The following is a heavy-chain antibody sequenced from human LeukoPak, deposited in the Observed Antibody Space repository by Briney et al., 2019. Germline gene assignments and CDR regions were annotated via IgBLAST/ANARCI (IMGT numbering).Heavy chain of an antibody. Sequence: SVKVSCTASGGTFSSYAISWVRPAPGQGLERMGGIIPIFGTANYAQKFQGRVTITADESTSTAYMELSSLRSEDTAVYYCARGFEGEIQMNWFDPWGQGTLVTVSS. D-gene: IGHD5-18*01. V-gene: IGHV1-69*13. CDR3: ARGFEGEIQMNWFDP. CDR2: IIPIFGTA. J-gene: IGHJ5*02. CDR1: GGTFSSYA.